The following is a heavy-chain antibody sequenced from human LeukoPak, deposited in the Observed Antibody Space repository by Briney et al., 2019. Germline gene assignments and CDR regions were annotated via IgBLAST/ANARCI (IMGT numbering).Heavy chain of an antibody. D-gene: IGHD3-16*01. J-gene: IGHJ4*02. CDR3: AKDSDRGFFDY. CDR2: ISYDGSNK. V-gene: IGHV3-30*18. CDR1: GFTFSSYG. Sequence: LTGGSLRLSCAASGFTFSSYGMHWVRQAPGKGLEWVAVISYDGSNKYYADSVKGRFTISRDNSKNTLYLQMNSLRAEDTAVYYCAKDSDRGFFDYWGQGTLVTVSS.